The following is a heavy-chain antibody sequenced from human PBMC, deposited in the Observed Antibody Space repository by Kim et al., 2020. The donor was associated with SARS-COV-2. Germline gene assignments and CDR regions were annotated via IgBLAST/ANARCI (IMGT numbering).Heavy chain of an antibody. CDR1: GFTFSSYS. CDR3: AREGGYSSSPRFDP. V-gene: IGHV3-21*01. J-gene: IGHJ5*02. Sequence: GGSLRLSCAASGFTFSSYSMNSVRQAPGKGLEWVSSISSSSSYIYYADSVKGRFTISRDNAKNSLYLQMNSLRAEDTAVYYCAREGGYSSSPRFDPWGQGTLVTVSS. CDR2: ISSSSSYI. D-gene: IGHD6-13*01.